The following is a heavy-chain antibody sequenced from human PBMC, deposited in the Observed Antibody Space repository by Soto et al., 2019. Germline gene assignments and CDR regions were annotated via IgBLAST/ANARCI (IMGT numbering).Heavy chain of an antibody. Sequence: SETLSLTCSVSFASFSSNSYHWGWIRQPPGKGLEWIGSISYTGTTYYSPSLKSRVTISADTSKKQFSLKLDSATTADTAVYYCARLVVVAPVANVWGQGTLVTVSS. CDR3: ARLVVVAPVANV. D-gene: IGHD2-15*01. J-gene: IGHJ4*02. V-gene: IGHV4-39*01. CDR1: FASFSSNSYH. CDR2: ISYTGTT.